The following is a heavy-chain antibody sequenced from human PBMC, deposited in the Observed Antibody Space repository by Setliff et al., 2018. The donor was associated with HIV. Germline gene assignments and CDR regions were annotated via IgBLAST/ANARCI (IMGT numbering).Heavy chain of an antibody. CDR3: AREDYYYYGMDV. CDR1: GGSINSTSYY. Sequence: KASETLSLTCTVSGGSINSTSYYWGWIRQPPGNGLEWIGSIYHTGSTYYKPSLKSRVTISVDTSKNQFSLRLSSVAAGDTAVYYCAREDYYYYGMDVWGQGTTVTVSS. J-gene: IGHJ6*02. V-gene: IGHV4-39*02. CDR2: IYHTGST.